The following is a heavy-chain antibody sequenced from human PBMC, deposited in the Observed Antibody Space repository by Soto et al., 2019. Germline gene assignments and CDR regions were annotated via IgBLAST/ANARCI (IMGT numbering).Heavy chain of an antibody. CDR1: GGTFSSYA. V-gene: IGHV1-69*06. J-gene: IGHJ6*02. D-gene: IGHD3-16*01. CDR3: ASSDTSWGYYYYGMDV. CDR2: IIPIFGTA. Sequence: QVPLVQSGAEVKKPGSSVKVSCKASGGTFSSYAISWVRQAPGQGLEWMGGIIPIFGTANYAQKFQGRVTITADKSTSTAYMELSSLRSEDTAVYYCASSDTSWGYYYYGMDVWGQGTTVTVSS.